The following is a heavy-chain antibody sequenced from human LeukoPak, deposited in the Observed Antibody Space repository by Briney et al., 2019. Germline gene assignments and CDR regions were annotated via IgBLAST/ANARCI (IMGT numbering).Heavy chain of an antibody. CDR1: GFTFDDYA. Sequence: GGSLRLTCAASGFTFDDYAMHSVRQAPGKGLEWVSGISWNSGSIGYADSVKGRFTISRDNAKNSLYLQMNSLRAEDTAVYYCARGTSGWYSEPNDYWGQGTLVTVSS. CDR3: ARGTSGWYSEPNDY. V-gene: IGHV3-9*01. D-gene: IGHD6-19*01. CDR2: ISWNSGSI. J-gene: IGHJ4*02.